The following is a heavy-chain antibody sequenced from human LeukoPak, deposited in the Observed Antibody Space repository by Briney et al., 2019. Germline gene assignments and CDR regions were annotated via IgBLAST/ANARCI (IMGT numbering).Heavy chain of an antibody. CDR3: ASHTNGNYRYYFDY. J-gene: IGHJ4*02. D-gene: IGHD5-24*01. Sequence: GSLRLSCAASGLTFSSFAMSWVRQAPGKGLEWIGEINHSGSTNYNPSLKSRVTISVDTSKNQFSLKLSSVTAADTAVYYCASHTNGNYRYYFDYWGQGTLVTVSS. CDR1: GLTFSSFA. CDR2: INHSGST. V-gene: IGHV4-34*01.